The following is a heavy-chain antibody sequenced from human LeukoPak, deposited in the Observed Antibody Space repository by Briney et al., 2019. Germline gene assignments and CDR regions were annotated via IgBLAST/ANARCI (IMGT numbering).Heavy chain of an antibody. Sequence: SETLSLTCAVYGGSFSGYYWSWIRQPPGKGLEWIGEINHSGSTNYNPSLKSRVTISVDTSKNQFSLKLSSVTAADTAVYYCARGQEGLVRVLLTYYYYYYMDVWGKGTTVTVSS. J-gene: IGHJ6*03. D-gene: IGHD6-6*01. CDR2: INHSGST. V-gene: IGHV4-34*01. CDR1: GGSFSGYY. CDR3: ARGQEGLVRVLLTYYYYYYMDV.